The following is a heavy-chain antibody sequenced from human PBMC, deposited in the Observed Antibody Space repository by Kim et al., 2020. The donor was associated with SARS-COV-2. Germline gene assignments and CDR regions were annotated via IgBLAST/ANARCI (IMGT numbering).Heavy chain of an antibody. J-gene: IGHJ5*02. CDR3: AKTLYGGNSGWFDP. V-gene: IGHV3-23*01. Sequence: GASLRLSCAASGFTFSSYAMSWVRQAPGKGLEWVSAISGSGGSTYYADSVKGRFTISRDNSKNTLYLQMNSLRAEDTAVYYCAKTLYGGNSGWFDPWGQGTLVTVSS. CDR1: GFTFSSYA. D-gene: IGHD2-21*02. CDR2: ISGSGGST.